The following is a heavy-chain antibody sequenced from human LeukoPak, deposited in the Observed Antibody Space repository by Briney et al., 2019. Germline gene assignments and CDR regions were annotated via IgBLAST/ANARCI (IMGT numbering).Heavy chain of an antibody. D-gene: IGHD3-22*01. V-gene: IGHV3-23*01. CDR1: GFTFSSYA. J-gene: IGHJ4*02. CDR2: ISGSGGST. CDR3: AKGEYYYDSSGYPPGRLYYFDY. Sequence: GGSLRLSFAASGFTFSSYAMSWVRQAPGKGLEWVSAISGSGGSTYYADSVKGRFTISRDNSKNTLYLQMNSLRAEDTAVYYCAKGEYYYDSSGYPPGRLYYFDYWGQGTLVTVSS.